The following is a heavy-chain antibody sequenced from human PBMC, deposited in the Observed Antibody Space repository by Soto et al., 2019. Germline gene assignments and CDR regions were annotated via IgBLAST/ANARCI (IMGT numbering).Heavy chain of an antibody. CDR2: IYYSGST. D-gene: IGHD3-22*01. V-gene: IGHV4-39*01. CDR3: ARQRRYYDSSGYSGFDFDY. J-gene: IGHJ4*02. CDR1: GGSISSSSYY. Sequence: SETLSLTXTVSGGSISSSSYYWGWIRQPPGKGLEWIGSIYYSGSTYYNPSLKSRVTISVDTSKNQFSLKLSSVTAADTAVYYCARQRRYYDSSGYSGFDFDYWGQGTLVTVSS.